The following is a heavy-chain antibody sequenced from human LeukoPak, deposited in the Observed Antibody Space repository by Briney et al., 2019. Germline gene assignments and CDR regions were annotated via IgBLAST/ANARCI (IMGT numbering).Heavy chain of an antibody. D-gene: IGHD3-3*01. J-gene: IGHJ3*02. V-gene: IGHV3-21*01. CDR2: ISGSSSYI. Sequence: PGGSLRLSCAASGFTFTTYSMDWVRQAPGKGLEWVSSISGSSSYIYYADSVKGRFTISRDNAKNSLFLQMNSLRAEDTAVYYCARGSDYDFWSGYYPYDAFDIWGQGTMVTVSS. CDR3: ARGSDYDFWSGYYPYDAFDI. CDR1: GFTFTTYS.